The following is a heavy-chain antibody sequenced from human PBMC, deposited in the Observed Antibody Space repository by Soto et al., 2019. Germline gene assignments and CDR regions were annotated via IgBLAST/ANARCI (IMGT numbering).Heavy chain of an antibody. D-gene: IGHD3-10*01. CDR1: GYTFTSYY. J-gene: IGHJ3*02. Sequence: ASVKVCCKASGYTFTSYYMHWVRQAPGQGLEWMGIINPSGGSTSYAQKFQGRVTMTRDTSTSTVYMELSSLRSEDTAVYYCARDLRITMPFDAFDIWGQGTMVTVSS. V-gene: IGHV1-46*01. CDR2: INPSGGST. CDR3: ARDLRITMPFDAFDI.